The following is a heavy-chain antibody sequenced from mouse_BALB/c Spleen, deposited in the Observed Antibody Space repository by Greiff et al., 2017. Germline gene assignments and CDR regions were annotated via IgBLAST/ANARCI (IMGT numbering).Heavy chain of an antibody. D-gene: IGHD2-1*01. V-gene: IGHV5-17*02. CDR1: GFTFSSFG. CDR2: ISSGSSTI. J-gene: IGHJ3*01. CDR3: ARSPYGNYVWFAY. Sequence: EVKLMESGGGLVQPGGSRKLSCAASGFTFSSFGMHWVRQAPEKGLEWVAYISSGSSTIYYADTVKGRFTISRDNPKNTLFLQMTSLRSEDTAMYYCARSPYGNYVWFAYWGQGTLVTVSA.